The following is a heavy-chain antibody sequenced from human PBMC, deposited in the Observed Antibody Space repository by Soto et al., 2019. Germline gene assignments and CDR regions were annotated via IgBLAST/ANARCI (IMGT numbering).Heavy chain of an antibody. Sequence: GGSLRLSCAASGFTFNSYAINWVRQAPGKGLEWVSGISGSGSNTYYADSVKGRFTISRDNSKNTLYLQMNSLRAEDTAIYYCAKAGRTGVKYWFDCWGQGALVTVSS. CDR3: AKAGRTGVKYWFDC. V-gene: IGHV3-23*01. CDR1: GFTFNSYA. D-gene: IGHD1-1*01. CDR2: ISGSGSNT. J-gene: IGHJ4*02.